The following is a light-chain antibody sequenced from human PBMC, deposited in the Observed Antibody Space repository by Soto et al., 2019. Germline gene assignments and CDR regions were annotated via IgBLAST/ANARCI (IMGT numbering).Light chain of an antibody. Sequence: QSVLTQPPSVSGAPGQRVTISCTGGSSNIGAGSDVHWYQQLPGTAPKLLIYGNNNRPSGVPDRFSGSKSGTSASLAITGLQAEDEADYCCQSYDTSLSALYVFGTGTKLTVL. CDR2: GNN. CDR1: SSNIGAGSD. J-gene: IGLJ1*01. CDR3: QSYDTSLSALYV. V-gene: IGLV1-40*01.